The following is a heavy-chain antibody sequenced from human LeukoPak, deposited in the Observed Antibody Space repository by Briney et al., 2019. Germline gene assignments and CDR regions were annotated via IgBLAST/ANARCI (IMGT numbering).Heavy chain of an antibody. CDR3: ARGNRSMVQGVIVY. Sequence: ASEKVSCKASGYTFTSYDINWVRQATGQGLKWMGWMNPNSGNTGYAQKFQGRVTMTRNTSISTAYMELSSLRSEDTAVYYCARGNRSMVQGVIVYWGQGTLVTVSS. V-gene: IGHV1-8*01. D-gene: IGHD3-10*01. CDR2: MNPNSGNT. J-gene: IGHJ4*02. CDR1: GYTFTSYD.